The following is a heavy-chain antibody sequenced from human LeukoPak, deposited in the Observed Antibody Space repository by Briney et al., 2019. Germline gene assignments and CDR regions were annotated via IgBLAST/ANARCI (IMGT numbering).Heavy chain of an antibody. D-gene: IGHD4-17*01. J-gene: IGHJ4*02. Sequence: PGGSLRLSCAASGFTFNDYTMHWVRQAPGKGLEWVSLISGDGENTYYADSVKGRFTISRDNSKNTLYLQMNSLRAEDTAVYYCAKSSGTYTVTRLDYWGQGTLVTVSS. CDR3: AKSSGTYTVTRLDY. CDR1: GFTFNDYT. V-gene: IGHV3-43*01. CDR2: ISGDGENT.